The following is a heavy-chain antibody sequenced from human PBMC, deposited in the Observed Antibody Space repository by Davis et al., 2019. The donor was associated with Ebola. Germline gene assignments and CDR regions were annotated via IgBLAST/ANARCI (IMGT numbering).Heavy chain of an antibody. CDR1: GFIFRNYW. Sequence: GESLKISCAASGFIFRNYWMTWVRQAPGKGLEWVANIKPDGTVKYYVDSVKGHFTISRDNAKNSLNLQMNSLRVEDTAVYYCARVRGMDVWGQGTTVTVSS. CDR3: ARVRGMDV. V-gene: IGHV3-7*04. CDR2: IKPDGTVK. J-gene: IGHJ6*02.